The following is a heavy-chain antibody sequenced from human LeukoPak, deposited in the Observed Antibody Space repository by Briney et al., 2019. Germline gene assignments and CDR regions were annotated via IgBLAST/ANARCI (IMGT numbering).Heavy chain of an antibody. J-gene: IGHJ4*02. Sequence: GGTLTLSCAGSGFPFSSYGMSWVRQAPGKGLEWVSSISSSSSYIYYADSVKGRFTISRDNAKNSLYLQMNSLRAEDTAVYYCARLVVVPAAMFDYWGQGTLVTVSS. D-gene: IGHD2-2*01. V-gene: IGHV3-21*01. CDR2: ISSSSSYI. CDR1: GFPFSSYG. CDR3: ARLVVVPAAMFDY.